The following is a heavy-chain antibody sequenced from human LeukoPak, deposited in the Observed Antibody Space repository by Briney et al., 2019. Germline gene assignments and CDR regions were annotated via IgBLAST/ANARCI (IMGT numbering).Heavy chain of an antibody. D-gene: IGHD4-17*01. CDR1: GFTFSSYA. Sequence: GGSLRLSCAASGFTFSSYAMSWVRQAPGKGLEWVSAISGSGGSTYYAGSVKGRFTISRDNSKNTLYLQMNGLRAEDTAVYYCANQPSRMTTVTTDAFDIWGQGTMVTVSS. J-gene: IGHJ3*02. V-gene: IGHV3-23*01. CDR2: ISGSGGST. CDR3: ANQPSRMTTVTTDAFDI.